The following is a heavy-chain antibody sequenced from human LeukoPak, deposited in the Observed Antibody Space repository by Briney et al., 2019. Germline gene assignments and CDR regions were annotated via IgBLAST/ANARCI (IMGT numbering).Heavy chain of an antibody. Sequence: SETLSLTCAVYGGFFRGYYWSWLRQPPGKGLEWIGEINHSGSHNYNRSLKSPVPISVDTSQNQFSLKLSHLDTAGPGVYYCARVPERGYSYGSLVYWGQGTLVTVSS. V-gene: IGHV4-34*01. J-gene: IGHJ4*02. CDR1: GGFFRGYY. CDR3: ARVPERGYSYGSLVY. CDR2: INHSGSH. D-gene: IGHD5-18*01.